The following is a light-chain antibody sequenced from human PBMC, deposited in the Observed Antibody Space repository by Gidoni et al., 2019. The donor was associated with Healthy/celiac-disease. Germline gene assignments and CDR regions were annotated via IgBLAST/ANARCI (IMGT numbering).Light chain of an antibody. CDR3: QQYGSSPTRT. J-gene: IGKJ1*01. CDR2: GAS. Sequence: EIVLTQSPGTLSLSPGERATLSCRASQSVSSSYLAWYQQKPGQAPRLLIYGASSRATGIPDRFSGSGSGTDFTLTISRLEPEDFAVYYCQQYGSSPTRTFAQXTKVEIK. CDR1: QSVSSSY. V-gene: IGKV3-20*01.